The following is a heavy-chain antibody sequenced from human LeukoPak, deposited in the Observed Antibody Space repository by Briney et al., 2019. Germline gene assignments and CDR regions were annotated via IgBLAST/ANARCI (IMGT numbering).Heavy chain of an antibody. Sequence: GRPLRLSCAASGFNFNIYTFHWVRQAPGKGLEWVAVTSHDGSGKYYADSLKGRFSISRDSSENTVYLQMNSLRVEDTAVYFCAREGYNFYYDYWGQGTLVTVSS. V-gene: IGHV3-30-3*01. J-gene: IGHJ4*02. CDR1: GFNFNIYT. CDR2: TSHDGSGK. CDR3: AREGYNFYYDY. D-gene: IGHD3-3*01.